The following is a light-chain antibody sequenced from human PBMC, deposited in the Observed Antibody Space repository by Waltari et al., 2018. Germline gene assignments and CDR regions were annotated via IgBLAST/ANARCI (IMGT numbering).Light chain of an antibody. Sequence: EIVLTQSPGTLSMSPGERATHSFRASQSVSSNYLAWYQQKPGQAPRLLIYAASSRATGIPDRFSGSGSGTDFTLTISRLEPEDFAVYYCQQYSYSRWTFGQGTKVEIK. J-gene: IGKJ1*01. V-gene: IGKV3-20*01. CDR2: AAS. CDR1: QSVSSNY. CDR3: QQYSYSRWT.